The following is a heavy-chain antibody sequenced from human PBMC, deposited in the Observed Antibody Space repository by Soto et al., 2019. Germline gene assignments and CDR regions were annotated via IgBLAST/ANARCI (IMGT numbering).Heavy chain of an antibody. Sequence: GGSLRLSCAASGFTFSSYAMSWVRQAPGKGLVWVSGISSSGGSTDYADSVKGRFTISRDNSKNTLFLRMNRPRVEDTAVYYCMRPAPRGRHYFYFGMDVWGQGTTVTVSS. J-gene: IGHJ6*02. CDR2: ISSSGGST. CDR3: MRPAPRGRHYFYFGMDV. V-gene: IGHV3-23*01. CDR1: GFTFSSYA. D-gene: IGHD3-10*01.